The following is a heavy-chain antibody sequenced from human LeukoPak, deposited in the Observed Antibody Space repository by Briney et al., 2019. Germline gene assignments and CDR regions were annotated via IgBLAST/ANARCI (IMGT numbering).Heavy chain of an antibody. CDR1: GFTFSSYY. J-gene: IGHJ4*02. CDR3: AKDSNLGRIEY. V-gene: IGHV3-74*01. Sequence: KTGGSLRLSCAASGFTFSSYYMHWVRQAPGKGLVWVPHIHSDGTSTTYADSVKGRFTISKDISENTLYLQMNSLRAEDTAVYFCAKDSNLGRIEYWGQGALVTVSS. CDR2: IHSDGTST.